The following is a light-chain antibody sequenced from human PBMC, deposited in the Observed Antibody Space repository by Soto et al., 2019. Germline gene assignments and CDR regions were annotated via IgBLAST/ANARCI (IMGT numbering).Light chain of an antibody. CDR1: QDINND. V-gene: IGKV1-33*01. J-gene: IGKJ5*01. CDR2: DSS. Sequence: DIQMTQSPSSLSASVGDRVTNICQASQDINNDLNWYQQKPGKAPKLLIYDSSNLEIGVPSRFSGSGYGTRFSFTISSLQPEDIATYYCQQFDNLPFTFGQGTRLEIK. CDR3: QQFDNLPFT.